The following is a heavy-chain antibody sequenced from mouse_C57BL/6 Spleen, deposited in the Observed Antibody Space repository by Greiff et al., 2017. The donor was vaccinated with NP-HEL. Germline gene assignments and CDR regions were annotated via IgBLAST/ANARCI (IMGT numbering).Heavy chain of an antibody. D-gene: IGHD1-1*01. V-gene: IGHV5-17*01. Sequence: EVHLVEPGGGLVKPGGSLKLSCAASGFTFRDYGMHWVRQAPEKGLEWVAYISSGSSTIYYADTVKGRSTFSRDNAKNTLFLQMTSLRSEDTAMYYCARPYGSSLAWFAYWGQGTLVTVSA. J-gene: IGHJ3*01. CDR1: GFTFRDYG. CDR2: ISSGSSTI. CDR3: ARPYGSSLAWFAY.